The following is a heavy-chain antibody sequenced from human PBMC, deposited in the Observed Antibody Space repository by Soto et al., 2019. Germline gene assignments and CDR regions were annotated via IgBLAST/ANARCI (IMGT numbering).Heavy chain of an antibody. Sequence: SETLSLTCTVSSDSISSYYWSWIRQPPGKRLEWIGYISYSGSTDYNPSLKSRVTISGDTSKNQFSLKVSSVTAADTAVYYCARGTSWQLPFDYWGQGTLVT. V-gene: IGHV4-59*01. CDR2: ISYSGST. D-gene: IGHD6-13*01. CDR3: ARGTSWQLPFDY. CDR1: SDSISSYY. J-gene: IGHJ4*02.